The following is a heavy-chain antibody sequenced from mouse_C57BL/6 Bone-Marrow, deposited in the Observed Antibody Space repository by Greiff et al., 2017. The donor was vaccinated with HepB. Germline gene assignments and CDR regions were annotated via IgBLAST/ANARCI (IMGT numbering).Heavy chain of an antibody. CDR3: ARGDYYGSVFDY. J-gene: IGHJ2*01. D-gene: IGHD1-1*01. V-gene: IGHV3-1*01. CDR2: ISYSGST. Sequence: VQLQESGPGMVKPPQSLSLTCTVTGYSITSGYDWHWIRHFPGNKLEWMGYISYSGSTNYNPSLKSRISITHDTSKNHFFLKLNSVTTEDTATYYCARGDYYGSVFDYWGQGTTLTVSS. CDR1: GYSITSGYD.